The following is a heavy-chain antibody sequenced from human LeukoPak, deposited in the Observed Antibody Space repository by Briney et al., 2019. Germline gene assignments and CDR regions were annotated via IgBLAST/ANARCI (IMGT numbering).Heavy chain of an antibody. D-gene: IGHD6-19*01. CDR1: GFTFSSYA. J-gene: IGHJ4*02. CDR3: ARVSSGWQNFDY. Sequence: GGSLRLSCAASGFTFSSYAMHWVRQAPGKGLEWVAVISYDGSNKYYADSVKGRFTISRDNSKNTLYLQMNSLRAGDTAVYYCARVSSGWQNFDYWGQGTLVTVSS. V-gene: IGHV3-30-3*01. CDR2: ISYDGSNK.